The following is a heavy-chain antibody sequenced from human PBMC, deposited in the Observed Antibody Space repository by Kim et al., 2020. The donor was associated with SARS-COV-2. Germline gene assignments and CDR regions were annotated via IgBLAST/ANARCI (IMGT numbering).Heavy chain of an antibody. CDR3: TRGPYSDYFDY. V-gene: IGHV4-30-2*01. J-gene: IGHJ4*02. Sequence: TYYNPSIKSRATISMDRSKNPFSLTLTSVPAPDTAVYYCTRGPYSDYFDYWGQGTLVTVSS. D-gene: IGHD4-4*01. CDR2: T.